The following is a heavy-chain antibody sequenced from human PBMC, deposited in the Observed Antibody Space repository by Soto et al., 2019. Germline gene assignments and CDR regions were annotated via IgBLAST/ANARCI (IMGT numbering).Heavy chain of an antibody. CDR1: GDSVSSNSAA. V-gene: IGHV6-1*01. D-gene: IGHD3-3*01. CDR2: TYYRSKWYN. CDR3: ARALPYYDFWSGYYYMDV. J-gene: IGHJ6*03. Sequence: PSQTLSLTCAISGDSVSSNSAAWNWIRRSPSRGLERLGRTYYRSKWYNDYAVSVKSRITINPDTSKNQFSLQLNSVTPEDTAVYYCARALPYYDFWSGYYYMDVWGKGTTVTVSS.